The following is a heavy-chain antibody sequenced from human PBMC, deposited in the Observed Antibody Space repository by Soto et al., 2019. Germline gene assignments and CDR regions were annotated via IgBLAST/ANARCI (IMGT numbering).Heavy chain of an antibody. Sequence: PGGSLRLSCPASGFTFSSYGKHWVRQPHAKGLEWVAVLYHNGSNNKYADSLKGRFTISRDHSKNTLYLQMNSQRAEETAVYYCAKVNNWNYIGYLDYWGPGTMVTVSS. CDR2: LYHNGSNN. D-gene: IGHD1-7*01. CDR1: GFTFSSYG. CDR3: AKVNNWNYIGYLDY. V-gene: IGHV3-30*18. J-gene: IGHJ4*02.